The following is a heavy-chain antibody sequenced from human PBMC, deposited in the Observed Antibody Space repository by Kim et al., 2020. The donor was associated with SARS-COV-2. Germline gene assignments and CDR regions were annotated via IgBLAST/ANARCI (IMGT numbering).Heavy chain of an antibody. V-gene: IGHV4-39*01. J-gene: IGHJ6*02. D-gene: IGHD6-13*01. CDR3: WEGSSSIDYYYYGMDV. CDR1: GGSISSSSYY. Sequence: SETLSLTCTVSGGSISSSSYYWGWIRQPPGKGLEWIGSIYYSGSTYYNPSLKSRVTISVDTSKNQFSLKLSSVTAADTAVYYCWEGSSSIDYYYYGMDVWGQGTTVTVSS. CDR2: IYYSGST.